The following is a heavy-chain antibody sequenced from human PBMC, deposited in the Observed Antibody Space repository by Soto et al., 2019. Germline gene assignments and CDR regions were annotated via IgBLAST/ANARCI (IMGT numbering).Heavy chain of an antibody. Sequence: GESLKISCKGSGYSFTSYWIGWVRQMPGKGLEWMGIIYPGDSDTRYSPSFQGQVTISADKSISTAYLQWSSLKASDTAMYYCARQPFEYGSSSGLYYYYGMDVWGQGTTVTVSS. J-gene: IGHJ6*02. CDR3: ARQPFEYGSSSGLYYYYGMDV. CDR2: IYPGDSDT. V-gene: IGHV5-51*01. CDR1: GYSFTSYW. D-gene: IGHD6-6*01.